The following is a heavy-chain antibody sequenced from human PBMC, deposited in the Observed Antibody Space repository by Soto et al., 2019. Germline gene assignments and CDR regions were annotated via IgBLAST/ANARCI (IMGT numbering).Heavy chain of an antibody. D-gene: IGHD3-16*01. Sequence: SDTLSLTCTVSGGSITDSGYYWGLFRQPPWKGLEWSGSFTDRGTTYYNPSLKSRLTISVDTSKNQLSLRLSSVTAADTTIFYCTRYKWQRIVGTGTFGGLVSWGRGTLV. V-gene: IGHV4-39*01. J-gene: IGHJ4*02. CDR2: FTDRGTT. CDR3: TRYKWQRIVGTGTFGGLVS. CDR1: GGSITDSGYY.